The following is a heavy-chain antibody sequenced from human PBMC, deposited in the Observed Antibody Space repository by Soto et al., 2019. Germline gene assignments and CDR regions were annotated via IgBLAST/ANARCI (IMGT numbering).Heavy chain of an antibody. CDR1: GFTFSSYA. V-gene: IGHV3-23*01. D-gene: IGHD2-2*01. CDR3: AKVASSQSPPYYFDY. J-gene: IGHJ4*02. Sequence: GESLKISCAASGFTFSSYAMSWVRQAPGKGLEWVSAISGSGGSTYYADSVKGRFTISRDNSKNTLYLQMNSLRAEDTAVYYCAKVASSQSPPYYFDYWGQGTLVTVSS. CDR2: ISGSGGST.